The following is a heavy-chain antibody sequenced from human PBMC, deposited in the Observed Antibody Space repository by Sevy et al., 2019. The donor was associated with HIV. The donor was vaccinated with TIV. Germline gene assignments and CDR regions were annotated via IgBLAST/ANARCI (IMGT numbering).Heavy chain of an antibody. Sequence: GGSLRLSCAASGFTFSSYGMHWVRQAPGKGLEWVAVIWYDGSNKYYADSVKGRFTISRDNSKNTLYLQMNSLRAEDTAVYYCARDPESTKGYYYGMDVWRQGTTVTVSS. CDR3: ARDPESTKGYYYGMDV. CDR2: IWYDGSNK. J-gene: IGHJ6*02. CDR1: GFTFSSYG. V-gene: IGHV3-33*01. D-gene: IGHD5-12*01.